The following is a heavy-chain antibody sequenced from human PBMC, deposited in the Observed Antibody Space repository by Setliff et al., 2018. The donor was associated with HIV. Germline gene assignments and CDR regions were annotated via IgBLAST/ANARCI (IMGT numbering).Heavy chain of an antibody. Sequence: PSETLSLTCAVYGRSFSGYYWSWIRQPPGKGLEWIGEINHSGSTNYNPSLKSRVTISVDTSKNQFSLKLSSVTAADTAVYYCARGQRVLRLNWFDPWGQGTLVTVSS. V-gene: IGHV4-34*01. CDR2: INHSGST. J-gene: IGHJ5*02. D-gene: IGHD3-3*01. CDR1: GRSFSGYY. CDR3: ARGQRVLRLNWFDP.